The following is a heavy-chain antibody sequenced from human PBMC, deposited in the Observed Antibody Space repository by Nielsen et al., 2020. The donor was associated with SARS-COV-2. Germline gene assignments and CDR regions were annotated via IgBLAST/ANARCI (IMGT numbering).Heavy chain of an antibody. CDR1: GYTFTSYG. D-gene: IGHD6-19*01. Sequence: ASVKVSCKASGYTFTSYGISWVRQAPGQGLEWMGWISAYNGNTNYAQKFQGRVTITADKSTSTAYMELSSLRSEDTAVYYCARDQGGWLRSSGWYDNWFDPWGQGTLVTVSS. V-gene: IGHV1-18*01. CDR2: ISAYNGNT. CDR3: ARDQGGWLRSSGWYDNWFDP. J-gene: IGHJ5*02.